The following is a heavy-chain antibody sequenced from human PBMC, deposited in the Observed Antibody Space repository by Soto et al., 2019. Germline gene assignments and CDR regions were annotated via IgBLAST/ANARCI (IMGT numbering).Heavy chain of an antibody. CDR1: GFTFSSYA. Sequence: GGSLRLSCAAPGFTFSSYAMHWVRQAPGKGLEWVAVISYDGSNKYYADSVKGRFTISRDNSKNTLYLQMNSLRAEDTAVYYCAREGGSSAEGGAFDIWGQGTMVTVSS. V-gene: IGHV3-30-3*01. D-gene: IGHD1-26*01. CDR3: AREGGSSAEGGAFDI. J-gene: IGHJ3*02. CDR2: ISYDGSNK.